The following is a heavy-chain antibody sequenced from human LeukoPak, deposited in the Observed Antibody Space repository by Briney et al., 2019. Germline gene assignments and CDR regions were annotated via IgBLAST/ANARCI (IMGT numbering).Heavy chain of an antibody. Sequence: ASVKVSCKASGYTFTSYDINWVRQATGQGLEWMGWMNPNSGNTGYAQKFQGRVTMTRNTSISTAYMELSSLRSEDTAVYYCARSNYDYVWGSYRYTKNWFDPWDQGTLVTVSS. CDR3: ARSNYDYVWGSYRYTKNWFDP. CDR1: GYTFTSYD. J-gene: IGHJ5*02. V-gene: IGHV1-8*01. D-gene: IGHD3-16*02. CDR2: MNPNSGNT.